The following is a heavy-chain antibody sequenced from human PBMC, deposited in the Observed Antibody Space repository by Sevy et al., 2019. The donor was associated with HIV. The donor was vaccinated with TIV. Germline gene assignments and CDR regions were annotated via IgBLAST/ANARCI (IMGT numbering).Heavy chain of an antibody. Sequence: ASVKVSCKASGFNLTDFYIHWVRQAPRQGLEWMGWMNPKNGGTNIGRKFRGRVAMTRDTSINTAYIEVQSLTPNDTAVYFCLRDMPFGSGTYYYFDLWGQGALVTVSS. D-gene: IGHD3-10*01. V-gene: IGHV1-2*02. CDR2: MNPKNGGT. CDR3: LRDMPFGSGTYYYFDL. J-gene: IGHJ4*02. CDR1: GFNLTDFY.